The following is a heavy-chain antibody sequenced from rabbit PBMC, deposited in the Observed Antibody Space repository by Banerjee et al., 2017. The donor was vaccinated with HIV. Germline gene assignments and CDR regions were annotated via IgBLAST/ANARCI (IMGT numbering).Heavy chain of an antibody. J-gene: IGHJ4*01. CDR1: GLDFSSSYW. Sequence: QSLEEYGGDLVKPRASLTLTCKASGLDFSSSYWICWVRQAPGKGLEWIACIDVSSSGSTYYASWAKGRFTISRSTSLNTVDLKMTSLTVADTATYFCARIAAGDGWGVFSLWGQGTLVTVS. CDR2: IDVSSSGST. D-gene: IGHD4-1*01. V-gene: IGHV1S40*01. CDR3: ARIAAGDGWGVFSL.